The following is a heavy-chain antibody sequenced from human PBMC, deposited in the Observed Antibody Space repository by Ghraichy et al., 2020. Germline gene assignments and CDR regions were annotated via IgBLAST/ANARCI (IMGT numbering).Heavy chain of an antibody. J-gene: IGHJ4*02. D-gene: IGHD6-13*01. V-gene: IGHV3-53*01. CDR3: ARGIATTGTFFDY. Sequence: ETLSLTCVASGFTVSSSYMSWVRQAPGKGLEWVSVFYSCGSTYYADSVKGRFTISRDNSKNTVYLQMNSLRAEDTAVYYCARGIATTGTFFDYWGQGTLVTVSS. CDR2: FYSCGST. CDR1: GFTVSSSY.